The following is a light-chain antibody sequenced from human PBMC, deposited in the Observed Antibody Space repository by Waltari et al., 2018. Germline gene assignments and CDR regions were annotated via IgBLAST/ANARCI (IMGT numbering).Light chain of an antibody. CDR1: QSISDW. CDR2: KAS. V-gene: IGKV1-5*03. CDR3: QQYNTYSTSWT. J-gene: IGKJ1*01. Sequence: DIQMTQSPSTLSASVGDRVTITCRASQSISDWLAWYHQKPGKARKVLIYKASTLESGVPSRFSGSGSGTEFTLTISSLQPDDFATYYCQQYNTYSTSWTFGQGTKVEIK.